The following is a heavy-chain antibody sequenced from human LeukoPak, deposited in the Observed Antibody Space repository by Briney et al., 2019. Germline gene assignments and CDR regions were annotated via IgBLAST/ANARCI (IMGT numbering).Heavy chain of an antibody. D-gene: IGHD3-10*01. V-gene: IGHV3-11*05. CDR3: ARDNGDGSGSNWFDH. CDR1: GFTFSDYY. CDR2: ISSSSSYT. Sequence: KPGGSLTLSCAASGFTFSDYYMSWIRQAPGKGLEWVSYISSSSSYTNYADSVKGRFTISRDNAKNSLYLQMNSLRAEDTAVYYCARDNGDGSGSNWFDHWGQGTLVTVSS. J-gene: IGHJ5*02.